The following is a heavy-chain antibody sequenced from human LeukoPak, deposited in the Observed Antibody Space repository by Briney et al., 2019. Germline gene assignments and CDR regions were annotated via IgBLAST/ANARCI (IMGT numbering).Heavy chain of an antibody. CDR3: TTDLGLTMIRGVIVY. CDR2: IKSKGDGETT. CDR1: GFTFTNAW. Sequence: AGGSLRLSCAASGFTFTNAWMTWVRQAPGKGLEWVGRIKSKGDGETTDYAAPVEGGFSLSRDDSKATMYLQMYSLEAEDTAVYYCTTDLGLTMIRGVIVYWGQGALVTVSS. V-gene: IGHV3-15*01. J-gene: IGHJ4*02. D-gene: IGHD3-10*01.